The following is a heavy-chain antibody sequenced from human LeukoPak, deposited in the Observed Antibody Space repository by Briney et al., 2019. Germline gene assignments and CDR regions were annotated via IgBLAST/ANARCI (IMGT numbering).Heavy chain of an antibody. D-gene: IGHD6-6*01. CDR2: ISGSGGST. CDR1: GFTFSSYA. CDR3: ARLYSSSSGKAFDI. Sequence: GGSLRLSCAASGFTFSSYAMSWVRQAPGKGLEWVSAISGSGGSTYYADSVKGRFTISRDNAKNSLYLQMNSLRAEDTAVYYCARLYSSSSGKAFDIWGQGTMVTVSS. J-gene: IGHJ3*02. V-gene: IGHV3-23*01.